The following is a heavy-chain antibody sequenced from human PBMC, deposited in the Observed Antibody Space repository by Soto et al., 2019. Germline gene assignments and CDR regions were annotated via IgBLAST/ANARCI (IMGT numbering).Heavy chain of an antibody. Sequence: VASVKVSCKASGGTFSSYAISWVRQAPGQGLEWMGGIIPIFGTANYAQKFQGRVTITADESTSTAYMELSSLRSEDTAVYYCARSDQVVVPPGYFVLWGRATLVTVS. CDR1: GGTFSSYA. CDR3: ARSDQVVVPPGYFVL. J-gene: IGHJ2*01. V-gene: IGHV1-69*13. CDR2: IIPIFGTA. D-gene: IGHD2-15*01.